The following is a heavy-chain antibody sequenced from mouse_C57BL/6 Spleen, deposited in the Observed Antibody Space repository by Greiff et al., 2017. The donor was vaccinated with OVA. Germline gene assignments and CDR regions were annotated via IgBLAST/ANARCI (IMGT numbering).Heavy chain of an antibody. CDR1: GYTFTDYE. Sequence: VHLVESGAELVRPGASVTLSCKASGYTFTDYEMHWVKQTPVHGLEWIGAIDPETGGTAYNQKFKGKAILTADKSSSTAYMELRSLTSEDSAVYYGTRGGYSTFAYGGKGTLVTVS. CDR3: TRGGYSTFAY. V-gene: IGHV1-15*01. CDR2: IDPETGGT. D-gene: IGHD2-5*01. J-gene: IGHJ3*01.